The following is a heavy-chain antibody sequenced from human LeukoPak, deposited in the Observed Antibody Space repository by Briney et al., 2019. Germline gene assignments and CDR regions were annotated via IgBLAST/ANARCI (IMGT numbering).Heavy chain of an antibody. V-gene: IGHV3-23*01. Sequence: GGSLRLSCTTSGFTFSNYAMTWVRQAPGKGLEWVSGISGNGGSTYYADSVKGRFTISRDYSKNSLHLQMNSLRAEDTAVYYCAKTSGSYFAGFDCWGQGTLVTVSS. J-gene: IGHJ4*02. CDR2: ISGNGGST. CDR3: AKTSGSYFAGFDC. D-gene: IGHD3-22*01. CDR1: GFTFSNYA.